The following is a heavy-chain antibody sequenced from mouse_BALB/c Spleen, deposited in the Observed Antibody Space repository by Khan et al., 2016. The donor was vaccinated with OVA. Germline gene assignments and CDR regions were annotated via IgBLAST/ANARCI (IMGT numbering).Heavy chain of an antibody. CDR3: ARRVLLLYWYFDV. CDR1: GYSITSDYA. J-gene: IGHJ1*01. CDR2: ISYSGST. Sequence: EVQLQESGPGLVKPSQSLSLTCTVTGYSITSDYAWNWIRQFPGNKLEWMGYISYSGSTYYNPSLKSRISVTRDTSKNQFFLQLNSVTTEDTVTYYCARRVLLLYWYFDVWGAGTTVTVSS. V-gene: IGHV3-2*02. D-gene: IGHD1-1*01.